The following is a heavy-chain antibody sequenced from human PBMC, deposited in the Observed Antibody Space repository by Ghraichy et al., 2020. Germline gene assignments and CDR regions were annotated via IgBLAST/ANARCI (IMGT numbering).Heavy chain of an antibody. V-gene: IGHV3-7*01. CDR3: ARNGIEPTTDPYDY. J-gene: IGHJ4*02. Sequence: GGSLRLSCAASGFTFSSYWMGWVRRAPGKGLEWVANINQGVHQAYADSVKGRFTISRDNAKNSLYLQMNSLRVEDTAVYYCARNGIEPTTDPYDYWGQGTLVTVSS. CDR1: GFTFSSYW. CDR2: INQGVHQ. D-gene: IGHD5-12*01.